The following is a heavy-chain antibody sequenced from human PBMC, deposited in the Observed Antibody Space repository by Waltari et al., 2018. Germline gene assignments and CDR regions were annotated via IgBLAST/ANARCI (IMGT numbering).Heavy chain of an antibody. V-gene: IGHV4-39*01. CDR3: ARHWKKSGYRFDP. CDR2: IYYSGST. Sequence: QLQLQESGPGLVKPSENLYLTCTVSGDTISSSSYSWGWIRQSPGKGLEWIGSIYYSGSTYYNPTLKSRVTISGDTSKNQFSLKLSSVTAADTAVYYCARHWKKSGYRFDPWGQGTLVTVSS. D-gene: IGHD5-12*01. J-gene: IGHJ5*02. CDR1: GDTISSSSYS.